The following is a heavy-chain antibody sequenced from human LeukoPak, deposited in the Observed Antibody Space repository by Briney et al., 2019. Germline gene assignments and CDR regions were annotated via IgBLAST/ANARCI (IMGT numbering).Heavy chain of an antibody. D-gene: IGHD2-2*01. Sequence: GESLKISCKGFGYSFTSYWIAWVRKMPGKALEWMGITYPGDSDTRYSPSFQGQVTISADKSISTAYLQWSSLKASDTAMYYCARQGYCSSTSCHEINWFDPWGQGTLVTVSS. CDR1: GYSFTSYW. V-gene: IGHV5-51*01. J-gene: IGHJ5*02. CDR2: TYPGDSDT. CDR3: ARQGYCSSTSCHEINWFDP.